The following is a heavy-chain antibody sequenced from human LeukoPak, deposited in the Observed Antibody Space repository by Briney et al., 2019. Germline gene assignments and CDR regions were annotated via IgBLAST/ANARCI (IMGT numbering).Heavy chain of an antibody. J-gene: IGHJ4*02. Sequence: SQTLSLTCTVSGGSISSGDYYWSWIRQPPGQGLEWIGYIYYSGSTYYNPSLKSRVTISVDTSKNQFSLKLSSVTAADTAVYYCASTTVTSQRHFDYWGQGTLVTVSS. D-gene: IGHD4-17*01. CDR3: ASTTVTSQRHFDY. CDR1: GGSISSGDYY. V-gene: IGHV4-30-4*01. CDR2: IYYSGST.